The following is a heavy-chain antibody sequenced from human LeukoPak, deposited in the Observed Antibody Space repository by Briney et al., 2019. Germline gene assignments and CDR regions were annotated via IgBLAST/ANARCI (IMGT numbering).Heavy chain of an antibody. Sequence: PGGSLRLSCAASGFTFSSYWMSWVRQAPGKGLEWVANIKQDGSEKYYVDSVKGRFTISRDNAKNSLYLQMNSLRAEDTAVYYCARDKGRGYYYGSGRGGYYFDYWGQGTLVTVSS. CDR3: ARDKGRGYYYGSGRGGYYFDY. CDR2: IKQDGSEK. D-gene: IGHD3-10*01. J-gene: IGHJ4*02. V-gene: IGHV3-7*01. CDR1: GFTFSSYW.